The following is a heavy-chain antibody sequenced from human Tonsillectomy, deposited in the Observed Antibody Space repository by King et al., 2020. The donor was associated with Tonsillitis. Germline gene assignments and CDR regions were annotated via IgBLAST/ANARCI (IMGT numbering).Heavy chain of an antibody. D-gene: IGHD2-15*01. V-gene: IGHV3-30*04. J-gene: IGHJ3*02. Sequence: VQLVESGGGVVQPGRSLRLSCAASGFTFSSYAMHWVRQAPGKGLEWVAVISSDGSNRYYADSVKGRFTISRDSSNNTLYLQMNSLRAEDTAVYYCARDGVVIPATDAFDIWGQGTMVTVSS. CDR2: ISSDGSNR. CDR1: GFTFSSYA. CDR3: ARDGVVIPATDAFDI.